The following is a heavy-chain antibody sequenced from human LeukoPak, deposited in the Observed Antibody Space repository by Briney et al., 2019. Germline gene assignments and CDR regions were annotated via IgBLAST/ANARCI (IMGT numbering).Heavy chain of an antibody. V-gene: IGHV3-23*01. J-gene: IGHJ3*02. Sequence: GGSLRLSCAASGFTFSSYAMSWVRLAPGKGLEWVSAISGSGGSTYYADSVKGRFTISRDNSKNTLYLQMNSLRAEDTAVYYCAKLEDIVVVVAATGSGHAFDIWGQGTMVTVSS. CDR3: AKLEDIVVVVAATGSGHAFDI. CDR1: GFTFSSYA. D-gene: IGHD2-15*01. CDR2: ISGSGGST.